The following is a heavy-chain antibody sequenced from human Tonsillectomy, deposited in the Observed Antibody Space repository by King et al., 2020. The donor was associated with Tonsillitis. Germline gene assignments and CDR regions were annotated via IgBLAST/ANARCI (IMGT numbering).Heavy chain of an antibody. CDR2: IKSKTDGGTT. CDR1: GFIFSNAW. V-gene: IGHV3-15*07. Sequence: VQLVESGGGLVKPGGSLRLSCAASGFIFSNAWMNWVRQAPGRGREWVGRIKSKTDGGTTDCAAPVKGRFTFSTDDSKNTLYLQMNSLKTEDTAVYYCTTGTAVADYYYYYYMDVWGKGTTVTVSS. CDR3: TTGTAVADYYYYYYMDV. J-gene: IGHJ6*03. D-gene: IGHD6-19*01.